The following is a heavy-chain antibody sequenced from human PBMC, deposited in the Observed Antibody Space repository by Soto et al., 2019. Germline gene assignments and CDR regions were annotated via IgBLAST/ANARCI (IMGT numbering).Heavy chain of an antibody. J-gene: IGHJ5*02. CDR2: ISAYTDDP. Sequence: ASVKVSCKASGNTFTNFGVTWVRQAPGQGLEWMGWISAYTDDPNYAQKFQGRVTMTIDTSTSTAYLDLRSLTSDDTAVYYCARVITGAEAWFDPWGQGTLVTVS. CDR3: ARVITGAEAWFDP. V-gene: IGHV1-18*01. D-gene: IGHD1-20*01. CDR1: GNTFTNFG.